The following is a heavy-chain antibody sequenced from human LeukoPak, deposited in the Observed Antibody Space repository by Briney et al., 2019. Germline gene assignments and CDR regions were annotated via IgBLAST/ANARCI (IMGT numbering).Heavy chain of an antibody. CDR1: VYTLSSYA. D-gene: IGHD2-2*01. CDR2: ISGSGGST. V-gene: IGHV3-23*01. CDR3: TKDREDAEYYFDY. J-gene: IGHJ4*02. Sequence: GGSLRLSCAASVYTLSSYAMSWVRQAPGKGLECGSAISGSGGSTNYEDSVKVRFTISRDNSKNTLYLQMNSLRAEDKAVYYCTKDREDAEYYFDYWGQGTLVTVSS.